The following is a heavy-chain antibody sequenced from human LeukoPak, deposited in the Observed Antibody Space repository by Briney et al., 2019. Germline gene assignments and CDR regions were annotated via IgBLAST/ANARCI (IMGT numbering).Heavy chain of an antibody. CDR2: INPNSGGT. V-gene: IGHV1-2*02. CDR1: VYTFTFYY. Sequence: ASVTVSFTASVYTFTFYYMHWVRQAPGQGREWMGWINPNSGGTNYAQKFQGRVTMTRDTSNSTAYMELSRLRSDDTAVYYCARDPCSSTSCYPYPWGQGTLVTVSS. D-gene: IGHD2-2*01. CDR3: ARDPCSSTSCYPYP. J-gene: IGHJ5*02.